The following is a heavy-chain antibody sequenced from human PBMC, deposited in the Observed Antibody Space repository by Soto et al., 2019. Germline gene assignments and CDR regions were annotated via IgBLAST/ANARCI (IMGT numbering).Heavy chain of an antibody. Sequence: PGGSLRLSCAASGFAFSDYYMGWIRRAPGKGLEWVSYISSSGDIIYYADSVKGRFTISRDNAKNSLYLQMNSLRAEDTAVYYCARDLGYYDSSGYFDYWGQGTLVTVSS. CDR2: ISSSGDII. J-gene: IGHJ4*02. CDR3: ARDLGYYDSSGYFDY. V-gene: IGHV3-11*01. D-gene: IGHD3-22*01. CDR1: GFAFSDYY.